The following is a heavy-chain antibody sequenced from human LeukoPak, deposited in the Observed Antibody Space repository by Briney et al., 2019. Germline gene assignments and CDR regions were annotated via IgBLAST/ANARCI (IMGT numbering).Heavy chain of an antibody. Sequence: SETLSLTCTVSGGSISGSGYYWGWVRQPPGKGLEWIGSIYESGSIYYNPSLNSRVTMSVDTSKNQFSLKLSSVTAADTAVYYCARTTTLYYYYYMDVWGKGTTVTISS. V-gene: IGHV4-39*07. CDR1: GGSISGSGYY. CDR3: ARTTTLYYYYYMDV. J-gene: IGHJ6*03. D-gene: IGHD1-1*01. CDR2: IYESGSI.